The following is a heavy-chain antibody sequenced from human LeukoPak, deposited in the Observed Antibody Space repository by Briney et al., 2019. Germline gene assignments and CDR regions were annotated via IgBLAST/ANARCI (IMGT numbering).Heavy chain of an antibody. J-gene: IGHJ5*02. V-gene: IGHV4-38-2*02. CDR1: GYSISSGYY. CDR2: IYNSGVT. CDR3: ARAYHSSWYLNWFDP. Sequence: SETLSLTCTVSGYSISSGYYWGWIRQSPGQVLEWIGSIYNSGVTYYNPSLKSRVTISIDMSKNQFSLKLSSVTAADTAVYYCARAYHSSWYLNWFDPWGQGTLVTVSS. D-gene: IGHD6-13*01.